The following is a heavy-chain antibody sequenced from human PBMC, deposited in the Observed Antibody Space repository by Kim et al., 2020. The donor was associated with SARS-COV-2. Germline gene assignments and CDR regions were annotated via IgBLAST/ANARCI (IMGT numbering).Heavy chain of an antibody. J-gene: IGHJ4*01. CDR2: INHSGST. D-gene: IGHD2-2*01. V-gene: IGHV4-34*01. Sequence: SETLSLTCAVYGGSFSGYYWSWIRQPPGKGLEWIGEINHSGSTNYNPSLKSRVTISVDTSKNQFSLKLSSVTAADTAVYYCARGYCSSTSCYQPESLDY. CDR3: ARGYCSSTSCYQPESLDY. CDR1: GGSFSGYY.